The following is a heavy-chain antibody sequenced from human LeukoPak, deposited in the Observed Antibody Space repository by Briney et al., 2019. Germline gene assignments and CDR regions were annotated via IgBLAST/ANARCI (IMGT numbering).Heavy chain of an antibody. V-gene: IGHV1-2*06. CDR3: ARGNDYSDINWFDP. D-gene: IGHD4-17*01. CDR1: GHTFTGYY. J-gene: IGHJ5*02. Sequence: ASVKVSCKASGHTFTGYYMHWVRQAPGQGLEWMGRINPKSGGTNYAQKFQDRVTMTRDTSTSTVYMELSSLRSEDTAVYYCARGNDYSDINWFDPWGQGTLVTASS. CDR2: INPKSGGT.